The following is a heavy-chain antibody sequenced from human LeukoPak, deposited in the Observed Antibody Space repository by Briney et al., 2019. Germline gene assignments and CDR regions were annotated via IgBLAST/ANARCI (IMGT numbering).Heavy chain of an antibody. V-gene: IGHV4-34*01. D-gene: IGHD3-9*01. Sequence: SETLSPTCAVYGGSFSGYYWSWIRQPPGKGLEWIGEINHSGSTNYNPSLKSRVTISVDTSKNQFSLKLSSVTAADTAVYYCARGPEYYDILTGYYSAEYFQHWGQGTLVTVSS. CDR3: ARGPEYYDILTGYYSAEYFQH. CDR2: INHSGST. J-gene: IGHJ1*01. CDR1: GGSFSGYY.